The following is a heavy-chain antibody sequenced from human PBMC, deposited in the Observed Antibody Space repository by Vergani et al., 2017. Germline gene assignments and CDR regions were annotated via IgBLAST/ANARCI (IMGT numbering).Heavy chain of an antibody. CDR1: GGSISSYY. Sequence: QVQLQESGPGLVKPSETLSLTCTVSGGSISSYYWSWIRQPPGKGLEWIGYIYYSGSTNYNPSLKSRVTISVDTSKNQFSLKLSSVTAADTAVYYCARVTMVRGVTSYYYYGMDVWGQGP. CDR2: IYYSGST. V-gene: IGHV4-59*01. D-gene: IGHD3-10*01. J-gene: IGHJ6*02. CDR3: ARVTMVRGVTSYYYYGMDV.